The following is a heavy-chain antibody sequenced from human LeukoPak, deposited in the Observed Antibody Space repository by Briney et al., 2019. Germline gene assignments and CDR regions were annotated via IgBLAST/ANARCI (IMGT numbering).Heavy chain of an antibody. CDR1: GFSLSTSGVG. CDR2: IYYSGST. Sequence: SGPTLVNPTQTLTLTCTFSGFSLSTSGVGVGWIRQPPGKGLEWIGYIYYSGSTNYSPSLKSRVTISVDTSKNQFSLKLSSMTAADTAVYYCARSEYSYGADAFDIWGQGTMVTVSS. V-gene: IGHV4-61*08. J-gene: IGHJ3*02. D-gene: IGHD5-18*01. CDR3: ARSEYSYGADAFDI.